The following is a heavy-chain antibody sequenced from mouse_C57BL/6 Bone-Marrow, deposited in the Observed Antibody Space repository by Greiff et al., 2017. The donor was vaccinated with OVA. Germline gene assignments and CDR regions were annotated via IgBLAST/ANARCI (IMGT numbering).Heavy chain of an antibody. V-gene: IGHV1-81*01. D-gene: IGHD1-1*01. CDR1: GYTFTSYG. Sequence: QVQLQQSGAELARPGASVKLSCKASGYTFTSYGISWVKQRTGQGLEWIGEIYPRSGNTYYNEKFKGKATLTADKSSSTAYMELRSLTSEDSAVYFCARGGDYYGSSSDWYFDVWGTGTTVTVSS. J-gene: IGHJ1*03. CDR3: ARGGDYYGSSSDWYFDV. CDR2: IYPRSGNT.